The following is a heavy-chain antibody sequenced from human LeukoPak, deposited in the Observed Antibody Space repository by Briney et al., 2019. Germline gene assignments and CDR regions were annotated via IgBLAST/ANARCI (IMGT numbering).Heavy chain of an antibody. Sequence: ASVKVSCKASDYTFATYGISWVRQAPGQGLEWMAWISVYNGNINYAQKVQGRVTMTTDTSTSTAYMELRSLRSDDTAVYYCARDGPYQLPSQDGFDIWGQGTMVTVSS. CDR3: ARDGPYQLPSQDGFDI. CDR2: ISVYNGNI. CDR1: DYTFATYG. D-gene: IGHD2-2*01. J-gene: IGHJ3*02. V-gene: IGHV1-18*01.